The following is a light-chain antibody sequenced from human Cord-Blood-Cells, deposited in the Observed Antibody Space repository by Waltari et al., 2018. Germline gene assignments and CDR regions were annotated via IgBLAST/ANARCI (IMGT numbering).Light chain of an antibody. CDR3: SSYTSSSTLGV. V-gene: IGLV2-14*01. CDR1: SSDVGGYNY. CDR2: DVS. J-gene: IGLJ2*01. Sequence: QSALTQPASVSGSPGQSITISCTGTSSDVGGYNYVSWYQQPPGNAPKLMIYDVSNRPSGVSTRFSGSKSGNTASLTISGLQAEDEADYYCSSYTSSSTLGVFGGGTKLTVL.